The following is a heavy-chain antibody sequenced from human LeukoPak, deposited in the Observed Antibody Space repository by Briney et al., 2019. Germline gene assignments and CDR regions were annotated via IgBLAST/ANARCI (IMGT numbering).Heavy chain of an antibody. J-gene: IGHJ4*02. CDR2: SYFIGSP. Sequence: SETLSLTCTVSGGSISSYYWSWIRQPPGKGLEWIGYSYFIGSPNYNPSLKSRVTISVDTPKNQFSLKLSSVTAADTAVYYCAGVRSTVGWRSFDYWGQGILVTVSS. CDR3: AGVRSTVGWRSFDY. V-gene: IGHV4-59*08. CDR1: GGSISSYY. D-gene: IGHD4-23*01.